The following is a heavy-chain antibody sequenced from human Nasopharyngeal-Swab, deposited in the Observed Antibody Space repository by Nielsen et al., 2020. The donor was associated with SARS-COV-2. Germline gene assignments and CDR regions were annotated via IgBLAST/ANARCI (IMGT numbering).Heavy chain of an antibody. CDR3: ARAIKIFGAVVGSFDP. V-gene: IGHV4-39*07. CDR2: IYYNGIT. CDR1: GGSMTSNNYY. J-gene: IGHJ5*02. Sequence: GSLRLSCSVSGGSMTSNNYYWGWIRQPPEKGLEWIGNIYYNGITYYNPSLKSRVTISLDTSKSQFSLKLTPVTAADTAVYYCARAIKIFGAVVGSFDPWGQGTLVTVFS. D-gene: IGHD3-3*01.